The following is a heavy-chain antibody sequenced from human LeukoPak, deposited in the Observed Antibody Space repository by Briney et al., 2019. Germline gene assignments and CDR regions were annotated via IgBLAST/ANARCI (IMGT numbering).Heavy chain of an antibody. D-gene: IGHD6-25*01. CDR3: ARDPAPPYYYYYYYMDV. CDR2: INPNSGGT. Sequence: ASVKVSCKASGYTFTGYYMHWVRQAPGQGLEWMGWINPNSGGTNYAQKFQGRVTMTRDTSISTAYMELSRLRSDDTAVYYCARDPAPPYYYYYYYMDVWGKGTTVTVSS. J-gene: IGHJ6*03. CDR1: GYTFTGYY. V-gene: IGHV1-2*02.